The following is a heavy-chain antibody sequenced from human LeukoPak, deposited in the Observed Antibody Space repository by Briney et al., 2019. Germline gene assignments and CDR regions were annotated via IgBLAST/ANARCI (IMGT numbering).Heavy chain of an antibody. CDR2: INNSGYT. CDR1: GGSFSGYS. Sequence: PSETLSLTCAVYGGSFSGYSWSCIRQPPGKGLEWIGKINNSGYTNSNPSLKSRVTKSLDTSKNQFSLKLSSVTAADTAVYYCARGPLWSGYYNWFDPWGQGTLVTVSS. D-gene: IGHD3-3*01. V-gene: IGHV4-34*01. CDR3: ARGPLWSGYYNWFDP. J-gene: IGHJ5*02.